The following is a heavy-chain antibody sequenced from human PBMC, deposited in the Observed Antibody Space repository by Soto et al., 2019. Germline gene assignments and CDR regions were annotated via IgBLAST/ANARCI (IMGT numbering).Heavy chain of an antibody. D-gene: IGHD3-3*01. V-gene: IGHV1-2*02. CDR2: INPATGAA. J-gene: IGHJ3*02. CDR1: GYPVTAYY. Sequence: QLHLVQSGAVVKKPGASVTVSCSASGYPVTAYYMHWVRQAPGRGLEWMGGINPATGAAKYTQTFQGRVTMARDKATSTVFRELSGLTSEDTAVFYWAGGGGVGVAGSAAFDMWGQGTLVTVSS. CDR3: AGGGGVGVAGSAAFDM.